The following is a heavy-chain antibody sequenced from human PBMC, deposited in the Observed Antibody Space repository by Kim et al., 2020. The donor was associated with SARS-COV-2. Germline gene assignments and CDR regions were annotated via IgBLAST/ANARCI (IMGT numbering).Heavy chain of an antibody. CDR3: VGVPTYGSGSYHFKH. D-gene: IGHD3-10*01. Sequence: AAYVKDRFIISRDDSKNSLFLQMNSLKTEDTAVYYCVGVPTYGSGSYHFKHWGQGTLVTVSS. V-gene: IGHV3-72*01. J-gene: IGHJ4*02.